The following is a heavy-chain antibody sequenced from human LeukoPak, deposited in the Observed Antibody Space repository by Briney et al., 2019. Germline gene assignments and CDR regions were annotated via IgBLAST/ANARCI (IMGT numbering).Heavy chain of an antibody. V-gene: IGHV4-61*02. CDR1: GGSISSGSYY. Sequence: SETLSLTCTVSGGSISSGSYYWSWIRQPAGKGLEWIGRIYTSGSTNYNPSLKSRVTISVDTSKNQFSLKLSSVTAADTAVYYCAREGLAAAGTRYFDYWGQGTLVTVSS. J-gene: IGHJ4*02. CDR2: IYTSGST. D-gene: IGHD6-13*01. CDR3: AREGLAAAGTRYFDY.